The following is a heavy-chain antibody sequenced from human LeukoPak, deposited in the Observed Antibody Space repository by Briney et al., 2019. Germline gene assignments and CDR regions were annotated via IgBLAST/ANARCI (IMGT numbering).Heavy chain of an antibody. CDR1: GFTFSSFW. Sequence: GGSLRLSCAAPGFTFSSFWMNWVRQAPGMGLEWVANIKPDGSEKYFVDSVKGRFTISRDNAKNSVYLHMTSLRAEDTAVYYCARVAIFGVGSDAFDIWGQGTMVTVSS. CDR2: IKPDGSEK. CDR3: ARVAIFGVGSDAFDI. V-gene: IGHV3-7*01. D-gene: IGHD3-3*01. J-gene: IGHJ3*02.